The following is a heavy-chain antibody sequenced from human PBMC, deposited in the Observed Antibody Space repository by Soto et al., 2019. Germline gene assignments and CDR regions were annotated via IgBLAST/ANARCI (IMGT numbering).Heavy chain of an antibody. J-gene: IGHJ4*02. Sequence: ASVKVSCKASGYTFTSYDINWVRQATGQGLEWMGWMNPNSGNTGYAQKFQGRFTISRDDSKRIAYLQMNSLKTEDTAVYYCTRAPYDFWSAIDRYYFDYWGQGTLVTVSS. D-gene: IGHD3-3*01. CDR2: MNPNSGNT. CDR1: GYTFTSYD. V-gene: IGHV1-8*01. CDR3: TRAPYDFWSAIDRYYFDY.